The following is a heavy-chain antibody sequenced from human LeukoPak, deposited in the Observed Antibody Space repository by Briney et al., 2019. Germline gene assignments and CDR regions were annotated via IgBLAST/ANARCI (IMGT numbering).Heavy chain of an antibody. D-gene: IGHD6-13*01. Sequence: GGSLRLSCAASGFTFSNAWMSWVRQAPGKGLEWVGRIKSKTDGGTTDYAAPVKGRFTISRDDSKNTLYLQMNSLKTEDTAVYYCTTDELAAAGIIYFDYWGQGTLVTVSS. CDR3: TTDELAAAGIIYFDY. V-gene: IGHV3-15*01. CDR2: IKSKTDGGTT. CDR1: GFTFSNAW. J-gene: IGHJ4*02.